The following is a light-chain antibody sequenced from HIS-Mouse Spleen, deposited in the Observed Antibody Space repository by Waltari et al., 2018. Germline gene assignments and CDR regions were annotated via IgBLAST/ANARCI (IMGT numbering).Light chain of an antibody. J-gene: IGLJ2*01. CDR3: QAWDSSTVV. V-gene: IGLV3-1*01. Sequence: SYELTQPPSVSVSPGQTASITCSGDNLGDKYACWYQQKPGQSPVLVIYQVSKRPSGIPERFSGSNSGNTATLTISGTQAMDEADYYCQAWDSSTVVFGGGTKLTVL. CDR2: QVS. CDR1: NLGDKY.